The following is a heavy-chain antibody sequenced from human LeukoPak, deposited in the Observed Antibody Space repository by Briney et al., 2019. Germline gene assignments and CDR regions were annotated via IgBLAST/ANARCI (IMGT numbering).Heavy chain of an antibody. Sequence: GGSLRLSCAASGFTFSSYAMTWVRQAPGKGLEWVSAISHSGGSTYYADSVKGRFTVSRDNSKNTLYLQMNSLRAEDTAVYYCAKGGASGSNYNGHYFDHWGQGTLVTVSS. CDR2: ISHSGGST. J-gene: IGHJ4*02. D-gene: IGHD3-10*01. CDR1: GFTFSSYA. V-gene: IGHV3-23*01. CDR3: AKGGASGSNYNGHYFDH.